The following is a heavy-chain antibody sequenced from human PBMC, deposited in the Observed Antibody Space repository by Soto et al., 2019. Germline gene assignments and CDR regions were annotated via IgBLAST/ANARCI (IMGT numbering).Heavy chain of an antibody. CDR2: ISGSGGST. V-gene: IGHV3-23*01. CDR1: GFTFSSYG. CDR3: AKLYGGPFDY. Sequence: EVQLLESGGGLVQPGGSLRLSCAASGFTFSSYGMNWVRQGPGKGLEWVSAISGSGGSTYYADSVKGRFTISRDNSKNTLYLQMNSLRAEDTAVYYCAKLYGGPFDYWGQGTLVTVSS. D-gene: IGHD4-17*01. J-gene: IGHJ4*02.